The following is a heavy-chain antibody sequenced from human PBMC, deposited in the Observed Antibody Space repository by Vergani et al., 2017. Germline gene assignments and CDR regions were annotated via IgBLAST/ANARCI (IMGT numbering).Heavy chain of an antibody. CDR2: IDPSDSYT. CDR1: GYSFTSYW. V-gene: IGHV5-10-1*01. CDR3: ARAPIGSYPLRYWYFDL. J-gene: IGHJ2*01. D-gene: IGHD1-26*01. Sequence: EVQLVQSGAEVKKPGESLRISCKGSGYSFTSYWISWVRQMPGKGLEWMGRIDPSDSYTNYSPSFQGHVTISADKSISTAYLQWSSLKASDTAMYYCARAPIGSYPLRYWYFDLWGRGTLVTVSS.